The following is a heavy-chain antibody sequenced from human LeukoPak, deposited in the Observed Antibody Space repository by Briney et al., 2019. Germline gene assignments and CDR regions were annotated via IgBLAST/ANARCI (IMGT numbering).Heavy chain of an antibody. V-gene: IGHV3-21*05. D-gene: IGHD2-2*01. J-gene: IGHJ4*02. CDR3: ARDGDRRRYCSSTSCYPTYFDY. Sequence: PGGSLRLSCAASGFTFSSYWMSWVRQAPGKGLEWVSYISSSSSYTNYADSVKGRFTISRDNAKNSLYLQMNSLRAEDTAVYYCARDGDRRRYCSSTSCYPTYFDYWGQGTLVTVSS. CDR2: ISSSSSYT. CDR1: GFTFSSYW.